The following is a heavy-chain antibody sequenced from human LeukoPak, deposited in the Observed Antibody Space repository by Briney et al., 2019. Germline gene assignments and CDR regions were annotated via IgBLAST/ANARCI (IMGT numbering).Heavy chain of an antibody. CDR1: GFTFSSYW. CDR3: ARDGDYGTGSYYRGCIDS. V-gene: IGHV3-7*05. D-gene: IGHD3-10*01. CDR2: IKQDGSEK. Sequence: GGSLRLSCAASGFTFSSYWMSWVRQAPGKGLEWVANIKQDGSEKYYGDSVKGRFTISRDNAKNSLYLQMNSLRSDDTAVYCCARDGDYGTGSYYRGCIDSWGQGTPVTVSP. J-gene: IGHJ4*02.